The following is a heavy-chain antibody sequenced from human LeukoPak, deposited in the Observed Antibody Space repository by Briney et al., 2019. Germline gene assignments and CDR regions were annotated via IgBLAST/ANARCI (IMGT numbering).Heavy chain of an antibody. CDR2: ISANGGST. CDR1: GFTFSSYA. J-gene: IGHJ4*02. Sequence: GGSLTLSCAASGFTFSSYAMSWVRQAPGKGLEWVSTISANGGSTNYADYVKGRFTISKDNSKNTLYLQMNSLRAEDTAVYYCEKGRGYTYGFDYWGQGTLVTVSS. V-gene: IGHV3-23*01. D-gene: IGHD5-18*01. CDR3: EKGRGYTYGFDY.